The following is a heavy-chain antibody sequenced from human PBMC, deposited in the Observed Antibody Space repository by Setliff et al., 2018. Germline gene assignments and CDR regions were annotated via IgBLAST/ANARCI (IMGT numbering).Heavy chain of an antibody. CDR3: ARDKPEGYNFWSGYLGGGLMDV. CDR2: IYYSGST. D-gene: IGHD3-3*01. CDR1: GGSISSSSYY. J-gene: IGHJ6*02. V-gene: IGHV4-39*07. Sequence: PSETLSLPCTVSGGSISSSSYYWGWIRQPPGKGLEWIGSIYYSGSTYYNPSLKSRVTITVDTSKNQFSLKLSSVTAADTAVYYCARDKPEGYNFWSGYLGGGLMDVWGQGTTVTVSS.